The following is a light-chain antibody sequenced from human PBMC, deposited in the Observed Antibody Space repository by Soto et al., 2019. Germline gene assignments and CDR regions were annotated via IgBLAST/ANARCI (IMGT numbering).Light chain of an antibody. CDR2: GAS. V-gene: IGKV3D-7*01. CDR1: QCVSSSY. J-gene: IGKJ4*01. Sequence: PGERVTLSCRASQCVSSSYLTWYQQKPGQAPRLLIYGASTRATGIPARFSGSGSGTDFTLTISSLQPEDFAVYYCQQDYNLPPFGGGTKVEIK. CDR3: QQDYNLPP.